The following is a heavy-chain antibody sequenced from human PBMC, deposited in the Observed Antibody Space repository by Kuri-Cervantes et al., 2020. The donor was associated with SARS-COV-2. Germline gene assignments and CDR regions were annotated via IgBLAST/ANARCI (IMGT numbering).Heavy chain of an antibody. Sequence: GSLRLSCTVSSGSISSSNYYWGWIRQPPGKGLEWIGSIYYTGSAYYNPSLKSRVTISVDTSKNQFSLALSSVTAADTAVYYCARLGGLGVSAVRTFDIWGQGTVVNISS. J-gene: IGHJ3*02. V-gene: IGHV4-39*01. CDR1: SGSISSSNYY. D-gene: IGHD3-10*01. CDR3: ARLGGLGVSAVRTFDI. CDR2: IYYTGSA.